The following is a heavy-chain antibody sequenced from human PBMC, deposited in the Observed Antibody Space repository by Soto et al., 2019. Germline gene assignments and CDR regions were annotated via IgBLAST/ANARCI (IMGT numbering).Heavy chain of an antibody. V-gene: IGHV1-3*01. CDR1: GYTFPNYG. J-gene: IGHJ5*02. Sequence: ASMKGSCKASGYTFPNYGMQWVRQAPGQRLGWMGWINGGRGSTRYSQNFQGRLTITRDSSANTVYIELSSLRSGDTAIYYCARYQSRLRRLAPWGPGNPVPGSP. CDR2: INGGRGST. CDR3: ARYQSRLRRLAP. D-gene: IGHD2-2*01.